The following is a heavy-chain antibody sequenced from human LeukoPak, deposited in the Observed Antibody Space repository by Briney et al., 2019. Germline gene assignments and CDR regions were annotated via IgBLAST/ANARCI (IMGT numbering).Heavy chain of an antibody. CDR2: IKQDGSEK. CDR3: AREGHFLEWSFFDP. V-gene: IGHV3-7*01. J-gene: IGHJ5*02. Sequence: GGSLRLSCAASGFTFSSYWMSWVRQAPGKGLEWVANIKQDGSEKYYVDSVKGRFTISRDNAKNSLYLQMNSLRAEDTAVYYCAREGHFLEWSFFDPWGQGTLVTVSS. D-gene: IGHD3-3*01. CDR1: GFTFSSYW.